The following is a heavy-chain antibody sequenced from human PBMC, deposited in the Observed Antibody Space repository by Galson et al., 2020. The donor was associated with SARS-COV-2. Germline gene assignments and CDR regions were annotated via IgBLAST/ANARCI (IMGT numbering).Heavy chain of an antibody. Sequence: SLRLSCAASGFTFSSYAMHWVRQAPGKGLEWVAVISYDGSNKYYADSVKGRFTISRDNSKNTLYLQMNSLRAEDTAVYYCARDLGIGFDPWGQGTLVTVSS. V-gene: IGHV3-30-3*01. J-gene: IGHJ5*02. CDR1: GFTFSSYA. D-gene: IGHD1-20*01. CDR3: ARDLGIGFDP. CDR2: ISYDGSNK.